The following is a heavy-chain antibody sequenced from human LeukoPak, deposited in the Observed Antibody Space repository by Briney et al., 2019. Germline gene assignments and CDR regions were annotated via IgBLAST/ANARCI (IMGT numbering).Heavy chain of an antibody. J-gene: IGHJ3*02. CDR2: IYHSGST. CDR3: ATPYCSSLSCLDVFNM. D-gene: IGHD2-2*01. CDR1: GYSISSGYF. Sequence: SETLSLTCTVSGYSISSGYFWGWIRQPPEKGLEWIGNIYHSGSTYYNPSLKSRVTISVDRSKNRYSLKLSSVTAADTAVYYCATPYCSSLSCLDVFNMWGQGTRVTVSS. V-gene: IGHV4-38-2*02.